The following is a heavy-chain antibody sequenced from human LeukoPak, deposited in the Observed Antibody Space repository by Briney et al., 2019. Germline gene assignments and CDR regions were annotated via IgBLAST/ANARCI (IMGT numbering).Heavy chain of an antibody. V-gene: IGHV3-74*01. Sequence: GESLRLSCAASGFTFSSYWMHWVRQAPGKGLVWVSRIKSDGSTRYADSVKGRFTISRDNAKNTVSLQMNSLRAEDTGVYYCARAPSEIGGYYPEYFRHWGQGTLVTVSS. CDR1: GFTFSSYW. CDR2: IKSDGST. D-gene: IGHD3-22*01. CDR3: ARAPSEIGGYYPEYFRH. J-gene: IGHJ1*01.